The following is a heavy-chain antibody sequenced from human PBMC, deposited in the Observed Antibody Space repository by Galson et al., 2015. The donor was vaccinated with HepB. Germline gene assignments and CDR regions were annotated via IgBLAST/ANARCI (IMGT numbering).Heavy chain of an antibody. CDR1: GFTFSTYG. Sequence: SLRLSCAASGFTFSTYGIHWVRQAPGKGLEWVAFIRYDGNTKYYAASVKGRFTISRDNSKNTLYLQMNSLRAEDTAVYYCAKDSRLVAAAADYWGQGTLVTVSS. V-gene: IGHV3-30*02. CDR3: AKDSRLVAAAADY. D-gene: IGHD6-13*01. J-gene: IGHJ4*02. CDR2: IRYDGNTK.